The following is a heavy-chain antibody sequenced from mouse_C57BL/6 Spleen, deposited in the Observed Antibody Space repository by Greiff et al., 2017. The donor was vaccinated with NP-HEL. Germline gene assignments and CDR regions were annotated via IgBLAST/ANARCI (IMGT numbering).Heavy chain of an antibody. J-gene: IGHJ4*01. CDR3: ARSRYSNYGLYYAMDY. CDR1: GYAFSSYW. CDR2: IYPGDGDT. V-gene: IGHV1-80*01. Sequence: VQLQQSGAELVKPGASVKISCKASGYAFSSYWMNWVKQRPGKGLEWIGQIYPGDGDTNYNGKFKGKATLTADKSSSTAYMQLSSLTSEDSAVYFCARSRYSNYGLYYAMDYWGQGTSVTVSS. D-gene: IGHD2-5*01.